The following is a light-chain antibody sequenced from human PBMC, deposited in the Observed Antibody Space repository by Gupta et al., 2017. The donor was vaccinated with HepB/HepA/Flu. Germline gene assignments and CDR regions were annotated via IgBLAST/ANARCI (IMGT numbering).Light chain of an antibody. V-gene: IGKV3-11*01. CDR3: QQRSNWPRT. J-gene: IGKJ4*01. CDR1: QSVSSY. CDR2: DAS. Sequence: DIVLTQSPATLSLSPGERATLSCRASQSVSSYLAWYQQKPGQAPRLLIYDASNRATGIPVRFSGSGSGTDFTLTISSLEPEDFAVYYCQQRSNWPRTFDGGTKVEIK.